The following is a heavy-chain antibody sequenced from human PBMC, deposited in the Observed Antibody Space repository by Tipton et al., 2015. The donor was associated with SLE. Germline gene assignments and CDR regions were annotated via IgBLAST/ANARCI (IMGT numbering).Heavy chain of an antibody. CDR2: IFSSGST. D-gene: IGHD1-26*01. CDR3: AKDRTVGEGTEYFQH. J-gene: IGHJ1*01. CDR1: GGSIGSSGYY. Sequence: LSLTCTVSGGSIGSSGYYWGWIRQPPGKGLEWVSVIFSSGSTYYADSVKGRFTISRDNSKNTLYLQMNSLRAEDTAIYYCAKDRTVGEGTEYFQHWGQGTQVTVSS. V-gene: IGHV3-53*01.